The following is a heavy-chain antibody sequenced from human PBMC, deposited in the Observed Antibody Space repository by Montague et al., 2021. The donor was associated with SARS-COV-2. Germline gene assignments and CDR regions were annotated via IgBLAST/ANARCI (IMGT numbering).Heavy chain of an antibody. D-gene: IGHD4-17*01. Sequence: SETLSLTCSVASEPISGVFCNWIRKPAGKGLGWIGSIYSSESTNYKPNLKSRITMSVDTSKNQCSLTVSSVTAADTATYYCAGDYGDSSYYYGLDVWGQGTTVTVSS. CDR1: SEPISGVF. J-gene: IGHJ6*02. V-gene: IGHV4-4*07. CDR3: AGDYGDSSYYYGLDV. CDR2: IYSSEST.